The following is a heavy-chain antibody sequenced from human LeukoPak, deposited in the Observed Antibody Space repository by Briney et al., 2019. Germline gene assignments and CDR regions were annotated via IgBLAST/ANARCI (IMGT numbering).Heavy chain of an antibody. CDR2: ISSSGSTI. CDR1: GFTFSSYE. J-gene: IGHJ4*02. Sequence: GGSLRLSCAASGFTFSSYEMNWVRQAPGKGLEWVSYISSSGSTIHYADSVKGRFTISRDNAKNSLYLQMNSLRAEDTAVYYCAATYYYGSGREMPFDYWGQGTLVTVSS. V-gene: IGHV3-48*03. D-gene: IGHD3-10*01. CDR3: AATYYYGSGREMPFDY.